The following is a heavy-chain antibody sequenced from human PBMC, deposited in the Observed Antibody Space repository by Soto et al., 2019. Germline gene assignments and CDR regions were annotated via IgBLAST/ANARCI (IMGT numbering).Heavy chain of an antibody. V-gene: IGHV1-69*13. CDR3: ARGWDYYDSSGITFDY. Sequence: ASVKVSCKASGGTFSSYAISWVRQAPGQGLEWMGGIIPIFGTANYAQKFQGRVTITADESTSTAYMELSSLRSEDTAVYYCARGWDYYDSSGITFDYWGQGTLVTVSS. J-gene: IGHJ4*02. CDR2: IIPIFGTA. D-gene: IGHD3-22*01. CDR1: GGTFSSYA.